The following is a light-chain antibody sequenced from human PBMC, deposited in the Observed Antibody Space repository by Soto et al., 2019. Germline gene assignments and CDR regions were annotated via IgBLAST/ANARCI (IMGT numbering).Light chain of an antibody. CDR1: QSISTW. CDR3: LQYSSHSWT. CDR2: DAS. J-gene: IGKJ1*01. V-gene: IGKV1-5*01. Sequence: DIQMTQSPSTLSASVGDRVTITCRASQSISTWLAWYQQKPGKAPKLLIYDASSLESGVPSRFGGGGSGTEFTLTISRLQPDDVATYYCLQYSSHSWTFGQGTKVDIK.